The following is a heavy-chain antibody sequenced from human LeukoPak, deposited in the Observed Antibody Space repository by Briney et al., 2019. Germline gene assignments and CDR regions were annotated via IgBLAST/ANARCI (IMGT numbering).Heavy chain of an antibody. J-gene: IGHJ4*02. CDR2: IYYSGST. Sequence: SETLSLTCTVSGGSISSGDYYWSWIRQPPGKGLEWIGYIYYSGSTYYNPSLKSRVTISVDTSKNQFSLKLSSVTAADTAVYHCAREDDSSGYFDYWGQGTLVTVSS. D-gene: IGHD3-22*01. CDR1: GGSISSGDYY. V-gene: IGHV4-30-4*08. CDR3: AREDDSSGYFDY.